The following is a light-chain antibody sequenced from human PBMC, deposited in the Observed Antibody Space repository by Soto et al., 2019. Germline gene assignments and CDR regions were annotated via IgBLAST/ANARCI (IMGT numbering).Light chain of an antibody. V-gene: IGKV1-5*03. CDR3: QQYNTYIT. J-gene: IGKJ2*01. CDR2: KAA. Sequence: DIQMTQSPSTLPASVGDRVTITCRASQSISNWLAWYQHKPGKAPKLLISKAAILVGGVPSRVSGRASGTECTLTISSLHPDDYATYYCQQYNTYITFGQGTKLEI. CDR1: QSISNW.